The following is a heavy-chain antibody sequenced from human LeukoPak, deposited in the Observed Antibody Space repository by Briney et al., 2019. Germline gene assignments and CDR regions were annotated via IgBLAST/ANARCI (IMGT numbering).Heavy chain of an antibody. CDR2: IYHSGIT. J-gene: IGHJ5*02. CDR1: GYSIRSGFY. CDR3: ARGKSGSHYGWFDP. D-gene: IGHD1-26*01. V-gene: IGHV4-38-2*02. Sequence: SETLSLTCTVSGYSIRSGFYWGWIRQPPGKGLEWVGNIYHSGITYSTPSLKSRVTISVDKSKNQFSLKLSSVIAADTAVYYCARGKSGSHYGWFDPWGQGTLVTVSS.